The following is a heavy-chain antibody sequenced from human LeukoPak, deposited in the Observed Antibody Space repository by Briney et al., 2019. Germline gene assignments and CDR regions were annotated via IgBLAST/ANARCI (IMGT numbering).Heavy chain of an antibody. J-gene: IGHJ4*02. CDR2: ISYDGSNK. CDR1: GFTFSSYA. D-gene: IGHD2-2*01. CDR3: ASQPPYCTSTSCYVDY. Sequence: GGSLRLSCAASGFTFSSYAMHWVRQAPGKGLEWVAVISYDGSNKYYADSVKGRFTISRDNSKNTLYLQMNSLRAEDAAVYYCASQPPYCTSTSCYVDYWGQGTLVTVSS. V-gene: IGHV3-30-3*01.